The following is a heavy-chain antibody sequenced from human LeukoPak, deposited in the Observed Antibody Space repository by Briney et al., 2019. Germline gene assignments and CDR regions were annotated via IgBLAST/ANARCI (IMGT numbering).Heavy chain of an antibody. J-gene: IGHJ5*02. V-gene: IGHV4-59*01. CDR1: GGSISSYY. CDR3: ARDRRRSYYDSSGYTKTIWFDP. Sequence: SETLSLTCTVSGGSISSYYWSWIRQPPGKGLEWIGYIYYSGSTNYNPSLKSRVTISVDTSKNQFSLKLSSVTAADTAVYYCARDRRRSYYDSSGYTKTIWFDPWGQGTLVTVSS. CDR2: IYYSGST. D-gene: IGHD3-22*01.